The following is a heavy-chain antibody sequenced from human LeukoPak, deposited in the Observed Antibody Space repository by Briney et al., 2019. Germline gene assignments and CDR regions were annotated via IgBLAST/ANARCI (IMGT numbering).Heavy chain of an antibody. CDR2: FDPEDGET. Sequence: ASVKVSYKVSGYTLTELSMHWVRQAPGKGLEWMGGFDPEDGETIYAQKFQGRVTMTEDTSTDTAYMELSSLRSEDTAVYYCATFYYDFWSGYYRQRGDYWGQGTLVTVSS. D-gene: IGHD3-3*01. V-gene: IGHV1-24*01. CDR1: GYTLTELS. J-gene: IGHJ4*02. CDR3: ATFYYDFWSGYYRQRGDY.